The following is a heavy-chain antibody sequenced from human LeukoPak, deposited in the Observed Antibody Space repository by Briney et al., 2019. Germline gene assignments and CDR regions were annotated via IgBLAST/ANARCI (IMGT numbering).Heavy chain of an antibody. Sequence: GGSLRLSCAASGFTFSTYTMNWVRQAPGKGLEWVSSISSSSGYMYYADSVKGRFTISRDNAKNSLYLQMNSLRAEDTAVYYCAREVVVAAAGHEAEYFQHWGQGTLVTVSS. CDR1: GFTFSTYT. CDR3: AREVVVAAAGHEAEYFQH. D-gene: IGHD6-13*01. CDR2: ISSSSGYM. J-gene: IGHJ1*01. V-gene: IGHV3-21*04.